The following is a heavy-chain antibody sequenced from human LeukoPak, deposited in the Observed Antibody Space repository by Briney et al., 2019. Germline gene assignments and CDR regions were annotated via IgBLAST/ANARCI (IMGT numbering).Heavy chain of an antibody. Sequence: PSETLSLTCAVYGESFSAYFWNWIRQAPGKPLEYIGEINHRGSSHYNPSLKTRVTLAVDTSKNQFSLRLTSVTAADTAVYFCARGSSFDGYCTAGACDAGYYDSWCQGTPVTVSS. J-gene: IGHJ4*02. CDR1: GESFSAYF. D-gene: IGHD2-8*02. CDR2: INHRGSS. V-gene: IGHV4-34*01. CDR3: ARGSSFDGYCTAGACDAGYYDS.